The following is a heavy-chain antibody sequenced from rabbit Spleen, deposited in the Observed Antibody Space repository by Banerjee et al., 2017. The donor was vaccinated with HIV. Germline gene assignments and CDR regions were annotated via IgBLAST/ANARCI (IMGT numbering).Heavy chain of an antibody. CDR3: AREGWIDFNYPLGSFVL. Sequence: QSLEESGGDLVKPGASLTLTCTASGVSFSMSSYMCWVRQAPGKGLEWIACIDAGSSTFAFFASWAKGRFTISTPSSPTVTLQMTSLTAADTAPYFCAREGWIDFNYPLGSFVLRGPGTSSPS. CDR1: GVSFSMSSY. V-gene: IGHV1S40*01. J-gene: IGHJ6*01. CDR2: IDAGSSTFA. D-gene: IGHD3-3*01.